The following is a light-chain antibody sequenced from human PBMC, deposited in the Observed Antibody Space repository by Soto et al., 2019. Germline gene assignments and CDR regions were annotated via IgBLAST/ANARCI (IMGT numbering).Light chain of an antibody. CDR2: AAS. CDR3: QQTYRTPRT. J-gene: IGKJ1*01. Sequence: DIQMTQSPSSLSASVGDRVTITCRASQSISTYLNWYQQKLGKAPKLLIHAASSLQSGVPSRFSGSGSGTDFTLTISSLQPEDFASYYCQQTYRTPRTFDQGTKVEIK. CDR1: QSISTY. V-gene: IGKV1-39*01.